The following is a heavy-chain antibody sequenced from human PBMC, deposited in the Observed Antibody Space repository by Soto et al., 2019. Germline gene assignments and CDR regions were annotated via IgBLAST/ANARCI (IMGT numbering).Heavy chain of an antibody. V-gene: IGHV5-10-1*01. CDR3: ARVAGSGYNFYYYYGMDX. CDR2: IDPSDSYT. Sequence: GESLKISCKGSGYSFTSYWISWVRQMPGKGLEWMGRIDPSDSYTNYSPSFQGHVTISADKSISTAYLQWSSLKASDTAMYYCARVAGSGYNFYYYYGMDXWGQGTTVTVS. J-gene: IGHJ6*02. D-gene: IGHD3-10*01. CDR1: GYSFTSYW.